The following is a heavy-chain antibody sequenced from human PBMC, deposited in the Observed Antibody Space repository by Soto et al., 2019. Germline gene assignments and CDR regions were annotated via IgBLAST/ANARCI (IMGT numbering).Heavy chain of an antibody. J-gene: IGHJ4*02. V-gene: IGHV4-31*03. CDR3: AREVAHGDYTRMQRFDY. D-gene: IGHD4-17*01. Sequence: SETLSLTCTVSGGSISSGGYYWSWIRQHPGKGLEWIGYIYYSGSTYYNPSLKSRVTISVDTSKNQFSLKLSSVTAADTAVYYCAREVAHGDYTRMQRFDYWGQGTLVTVSS. CDR1: GGSISSGGYY. CDR2: IYYSGST.